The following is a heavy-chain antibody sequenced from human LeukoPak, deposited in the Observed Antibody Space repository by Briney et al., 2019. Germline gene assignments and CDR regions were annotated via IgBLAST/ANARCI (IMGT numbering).Heavy chain of an antibody. Sequence: SQTLSLTCTVSGGSISSGGYYWSWIRQHPGKGLEWIGYIYYSGSTYYNPSLKSRVTISVDTSKNQFSLKLSSVTAADTAVYYCARDKFLGYSSSWQFDYWGQGTLVTVSS. V-gene: IGHV4-31*03. CDR3: ARDKFLGYSSSWQFDY. CDR1: GGSISSGGYY. J-gene: IGHJ4*02. CDR2: IYYSGST. D-gene: IGHD6-13*01.